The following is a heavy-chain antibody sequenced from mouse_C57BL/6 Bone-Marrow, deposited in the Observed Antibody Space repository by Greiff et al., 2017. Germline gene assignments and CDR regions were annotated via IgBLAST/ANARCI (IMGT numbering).Heavy chain of an antibody. CDR3: ARGGFYYGNCRWYVDV. CDR1: GFTFSSYG. J-gene: IGHJ1*03. CDR2: ISSGGSYT. D-gene: IGHD2-1*01. Sequence: EVKLLESGGDLVKPGGSLKLSCAASGFTFSSYGMSWVRQTPDKRLEWVATISSGGSYTYYPDSVKGRFTLSRDNAKNTRYLQMSSLKSEDTAMYYCARGGFYYGNCRWYVDVWGTGTRVTVSS. V-gene: IGHV5-6*02.